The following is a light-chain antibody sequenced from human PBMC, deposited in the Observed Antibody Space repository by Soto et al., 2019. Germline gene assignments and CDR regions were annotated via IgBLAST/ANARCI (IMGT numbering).Light chain of an antibody. Sequence: EIVLTQSPATLSLSPGERATLSCRASQSVSSYLAWYQRKPGQAPRLLIYDASNRATGIPARFSGSGSGTDFTLTISSLEPEDFAVYYCKQRSNWPPTFGQGTRLEIK. CDR3: KQRSNWPPT. V-gene: IGKV3-11*01. CDR2: DAS. J-gene: IGKJ5*01. CDR1: QSVSSY.